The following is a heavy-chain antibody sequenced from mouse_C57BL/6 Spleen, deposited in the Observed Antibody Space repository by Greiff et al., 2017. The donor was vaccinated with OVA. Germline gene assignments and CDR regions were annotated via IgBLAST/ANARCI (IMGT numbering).Heavy chain of an antibody. CDR1: GYTFTSYW. CDR3: ARRDYGSSWFAY. D-gene: IGHD1-1*01. J-gene: IGHJ3*01. V-gene: IGHV1-64*01. Sequence: QVQLQQSGAELVKPGASVKLSCKASGYTFTSYWMHWVKQRPGQGLEWIGMIHPNSGSTNYNEKFKSKATLTVDKSSSTAYMQLSSLTSEDSAVYYCARRDYGSSWFAYWGQGTLVTVSA. CDR2: IHPNSGST.